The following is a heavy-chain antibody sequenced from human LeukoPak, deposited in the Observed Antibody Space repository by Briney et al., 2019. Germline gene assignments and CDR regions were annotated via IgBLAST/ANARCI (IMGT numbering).Heavy chain of an antibody. Sequence: SQTLSLTCTVSGGSISSGGYYWSWIRQHPGKGLERIGYIYYSGSTYYNPSLKSRVTISVDTSKNQFSLKLSSVTAADTAVYYCARGSIVGATTPWGQGTLVTVSS. CDR1: GGSISSGGYY. J-gene: IGHJ5*02. V-gene: IGHV4-31*03. CDR2: IYYSGST. CDR3: ARGSIVGATTP. D-gene: IGHD1-26*01.